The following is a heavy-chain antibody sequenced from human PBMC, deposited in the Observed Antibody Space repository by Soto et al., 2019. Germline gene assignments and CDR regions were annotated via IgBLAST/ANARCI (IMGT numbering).Heavy chain of an antibody. Sequence: PGESLKISCKGSGYSFTNYLIGWVRQMPGKGLEWMGVIFPGHSDIRHSPSFQGQVTISADKSISTAYLQWNSLKASDTAMYYCARHGERTKYYYYRYGLDVWGQGLAVTV. CDR2: IFPGHSDI. D-gene: IGHD1-1*01. V-gene: IGHV5-51*01. CDR3: ARHGERTKYYYYRYGLDV. J-gene: IGHJ6*02. CDR1: GYSFTNYL.